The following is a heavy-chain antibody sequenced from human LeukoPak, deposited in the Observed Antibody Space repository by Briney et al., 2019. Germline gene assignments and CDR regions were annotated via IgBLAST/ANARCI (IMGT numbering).Heavy chain of an antibody. V-gene: IGHV1-69*06. J-gene: IGHJ6*03. Sequence: WASVKVSCKASGGTFSSYAISWVRQAPGQGLEWMGGIIPIFGTANYAQKFKGRVTITADKSTSTAYMELSSLRSEDTAVYYCARDAPSYDYYMDVWGKGTTVTVSS. CDR1: GGTFSSYA. CDR2: IIPIFGTA. CDR3: ARDAPSYDYYMDV.